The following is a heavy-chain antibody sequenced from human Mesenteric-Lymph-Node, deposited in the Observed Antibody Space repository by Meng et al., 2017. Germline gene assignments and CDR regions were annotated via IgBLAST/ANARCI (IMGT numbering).Heavy chain of an antibody. V-gene: IGHV6-1*02. Sequence: QVQPHQPGPGPGTPSQTPSLTCAISGDSVSSNSAAWNWIRQSPSRGLEWLGRTYYRSKWYNDYAVSVKSRITINPDTSKNQFSLQLNSVTPEDTAVYYCARYPVAGTPPLDAFDIWGQGTMVTVSS. CDR1: GDSVSSNSAA. CDR3: ARYPVAGTPPLDAFDI. CDR2: TYYRSKWYN. D-gene: IGHD6-19*01. J-gene: IGHJ3*02.